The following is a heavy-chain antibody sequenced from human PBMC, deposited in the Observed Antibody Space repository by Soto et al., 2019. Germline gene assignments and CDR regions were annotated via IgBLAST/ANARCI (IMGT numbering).Heavy chain of an antibody. J-gene: IGHJ4*02. V-gene: IGHV5-51*01. Sequence: PGESLKISCKGSGYSFTSYWIGWVRQMPGKGLEWMGIIYPGDSDTRYSPSFQGQVTISADKSISTAYLQWSSLKASDTAMYYCARVYYDSSGYYLKGGYYFDYWGQGTLVTVPQ. CDR1: GYSFTSYW. D-gene: IGHD3-22*01. CDR3: ARVYYDSSGYYLKGGYYFDY. CDR2: IYPGDSDT.